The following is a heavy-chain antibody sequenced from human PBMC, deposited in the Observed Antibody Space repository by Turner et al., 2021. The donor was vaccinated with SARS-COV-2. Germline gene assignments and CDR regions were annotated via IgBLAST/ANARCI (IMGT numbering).Heavy chain of an antibody. D-gene: IGHD6-13*01. Sequence: QLQLQESGPGLVKPSETLSVTCTVSGGSINTSPYYWGWIRQPPGKGLEWIWNIYYSGSTYYNPSLKRRIIISIDTSKNQFSLQVTSVTAADTAIYYCAGRRGGSAAYNPWGQGTLVTVSS. CDR2: IYYSGST. CDR3: AGRRGGSAAYNP. J-gene: IGHJ5*02. V-gene: IGHV4-39*01. CDR1: GGSINTSPYY.